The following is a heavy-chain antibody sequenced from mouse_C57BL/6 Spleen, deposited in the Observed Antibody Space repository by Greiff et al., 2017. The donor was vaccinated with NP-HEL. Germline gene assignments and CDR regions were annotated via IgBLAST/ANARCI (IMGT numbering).Heavy chain of an antibody. D-gene: IGHD1-1*01. CDR1: GYTFTSYW. CDR3: ARRAVVADWYFDV. V-gene: IGHV1-7*01. CDR2: INPSSGYT. Sequence: VQLQQSGAELAKPGASVKLSCKASGYTFTSYWMHWVKQRPGQGLEWIGYINPSSGYTKYNQKFKDKATLTADKSSSTAYMQLSSLTYEDSAVYYCARRAVVADWYFDVWGTGTTGTVSS. J-gene: IGHJ1*03.